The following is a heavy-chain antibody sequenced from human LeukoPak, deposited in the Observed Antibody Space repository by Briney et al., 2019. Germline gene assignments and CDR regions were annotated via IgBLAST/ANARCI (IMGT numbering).Heavy chain of an antibody. V-gene: IGHV4-39*01. CDR2: IYYSGTT. CDR3: ARQDIVVVPAGILNWFDP. Sequence: SETLSLTCAVSGGSISSSSYYWGWIRQPPGKGLEWIGSIYYSGTTYYNPSLKSRVTISVDTSKNQFSLKLSSVTAADTAVYFCARQDIVVVPAGILNWFDPWGQGTLVTVSS. CDR1: GGSISSSSYY. D-gene: IGHD2-2*01. J-gene: IGHJ5*02.